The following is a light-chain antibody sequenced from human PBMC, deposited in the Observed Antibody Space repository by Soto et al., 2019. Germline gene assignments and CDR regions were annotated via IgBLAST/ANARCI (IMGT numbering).Light chain of an antibody. CDR2: GAF. V-gene: IGKV3-15*01. Sequence: EIVMTQSPATLSVSPGERATLSCRASQSVSSNLAWYQQKPGQAPRLLIYGAFTRATGIPARFSGSGSGTEFTLTISSLQSEDFAVYYCQQYNKWPQYTLGQGTKLEIK. J-gene: IGKJ2*01. CDR3: QQYNKWPQYT. CDR1: QSVSSN.